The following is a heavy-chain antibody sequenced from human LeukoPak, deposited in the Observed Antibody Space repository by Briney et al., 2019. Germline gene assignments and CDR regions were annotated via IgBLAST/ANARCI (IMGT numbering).Heavy chain of an antibody. J-gene: IGHJ5*02. D-gene: IGHD3-9*01. CDR1: GFTFSSYA. V-gene: IGHV3-30-3*01. Sequence: GGSLRLSCAASGFTFSSYAMHWVRQAPGKGLEWVAVISYDGSNKYYADSVKGRFTISRDNSKNTLYLQMNSLRAEDTAVYYCAKVRYFDWLSPFNYFDPWGQGTLVTVSS. CDR3: AKVRYFDWLSPFNYFDP. CDR2: ISYDGSNK.